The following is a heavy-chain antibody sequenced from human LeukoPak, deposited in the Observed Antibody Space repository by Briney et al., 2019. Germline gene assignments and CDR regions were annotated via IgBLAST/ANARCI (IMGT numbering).Heavy chain of an antibody. D-gene: IGHD3-9*01. CDR1: GGTFSSYA. V-gene: IGHV1-69*05. CDR2: IIPIFGTA. Sequence: SVKLSCNASGGTFSSYAISWVRQAPGQGLEWMGGIIPIFGTANYAQKFQGRVTITTDESTSTAYMELSSLRSEDTAVYYCARVNFDEAFDIWGQGTMVTVSS. CDR3: ARVNFDEAFDI. J-gene: IGHJ3*02.